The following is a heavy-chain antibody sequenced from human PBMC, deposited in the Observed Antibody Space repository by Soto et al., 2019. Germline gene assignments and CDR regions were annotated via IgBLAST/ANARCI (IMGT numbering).Heavy chain of an antibody. J-gene: IGHJ4*02. D-gene: IGHD3-22*01. V-gene: IGHV3-21*01. CDR3: ARGQNYDSPPDY. Sequence: GGSLRLSCAASGFTFSSYSMNWVRQAPGKGPEWVSSISSSSSYIYYADSVKGRFTISRDNAKNSLYLQMNSLRAEDTAVYYCARGQNYDSPPDYWGQGTLVTVSS. CDR1: GFTFSSYS. CDR2: ISSSSSYI.